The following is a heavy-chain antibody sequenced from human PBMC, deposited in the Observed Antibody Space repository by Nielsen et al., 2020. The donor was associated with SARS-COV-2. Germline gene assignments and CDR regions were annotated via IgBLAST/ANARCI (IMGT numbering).Heavy chain of an antibody. CDR1: GFTFDDYA. Sequence: GGSLRLSCAASGFTFDDYAMHWVRQAPGKGLEWVSGISWNSGSIGYADSVKGRFTISRDNAKNSLYLQMNSLRAEDTALYYCATIAVAGQSGDYWGQGTLVTVSS. J-gene: IGHJ4*02. D-gene: IGHD6-19*01. V-gene: IGHV3-9*01. CDR2: ISWNSGSI. CDR3: ATIAVAGQSGDY.